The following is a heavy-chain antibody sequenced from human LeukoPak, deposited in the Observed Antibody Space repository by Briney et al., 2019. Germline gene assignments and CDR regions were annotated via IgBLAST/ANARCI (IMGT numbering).Heavy chain of an antibody. Sequence: GGSLRLSCAASGLTFSSYAMSWVRQAPGKGLEWVSAISGSGGSTYYADSVKGRFTISRDNSKNTLYLQMNSLRAEDTAVYYCAKEGASSGWYYYYYGMDVWGQGTTVTVSS. V-gene: IGHV3-23*01. CDR3: AKEGASSGWYYYYYGMDV. CDR1: GLTFSSYA. D-gene: IGHD6-19*01. CDR2: ISGSGGST. J-gene: IGHJ6*02.